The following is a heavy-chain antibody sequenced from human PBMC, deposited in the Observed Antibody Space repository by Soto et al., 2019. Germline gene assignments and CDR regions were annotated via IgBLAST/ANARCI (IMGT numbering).Heavy chain of an antibody. CDR2: IIPIFGTA. V-gene: IGHV1-69*01. Sequence: QVQLVQSGAEVKKPGSSVKVSCKASGGTFSSYAISWVRQAPGQGLEWMGGIIPIFGTANYAQKFQGRVTVSAHESTSTAYMELSSLRSEDTAVYYCARGSRGVYSSGWYYYGMDVWRQGSTVTVSS. J-gene: IGHJ6*02. D-gene: IGHD6-19*01. CDR1: GGTFSSYA. CDR3: ARGSRGVYSSGWYYYGMDV.